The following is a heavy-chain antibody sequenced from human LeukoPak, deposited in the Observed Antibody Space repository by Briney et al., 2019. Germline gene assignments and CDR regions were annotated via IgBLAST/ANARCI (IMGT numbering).Heavy chain of an antibody. CDR2: IVVGSGNT. CDR1: GYTFTSSA. J-gene: IGHJ2*01. D-gene: IGHD2-2*01. Sequence: SVKVSFKASGYTFTSSAVQWVRQARGQRLEWIGWIVVGSGNTNYAQKFQERVTITRDMSTSTAYMELSSLRSEDTAVYYCAARGGVPAAAGNWYFDLWGRGTLVTVSS. CDR3: AARGGVPAAAGNWYFDL. V-gene: IGHV1-58*01.